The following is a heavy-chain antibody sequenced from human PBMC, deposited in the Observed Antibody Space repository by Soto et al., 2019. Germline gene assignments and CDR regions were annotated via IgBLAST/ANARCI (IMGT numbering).Heavy chain of an antibody. J-gene: IGHJ6*02. CDR1: GGTFSSYT. D-gene: IGHD1-26*01. Sequence: SVKVSCKASGGTFSSYTISWVRQAPGQGLEWMGRIIPILGIANYAQKFQGRVTITADKSTSTAYMELSSLRSEDTAVYYCARVSGMPDYYYGMDVWGQGTTVTVSS. CDR3: ARVSGMPDYYYGMDV. V-gene: IGHV1-69*02. CDR2: IIPILGIA.